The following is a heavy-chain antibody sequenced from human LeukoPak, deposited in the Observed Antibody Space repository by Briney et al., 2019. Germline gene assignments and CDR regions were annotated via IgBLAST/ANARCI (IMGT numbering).Heavy chain of an antibody. CDR1: GGTFSSYA. J-gene: IGHJ4*02. V-gene: IGHV1-69*04. D-gene: IGHD2-15*01. CDR2: IIPILGIA. Sequence: SVKVSCKASGGTFSSYAISWVRQAPGQGLEWMGRIIPILGIANYAQKFQGRVTITADKSTSTAYMELSSLRSEDTAVYYCARDCSGGSCYSRFDYWGQGTLVTVSS. CDR3: ARDCSGGSCYSRFDY.